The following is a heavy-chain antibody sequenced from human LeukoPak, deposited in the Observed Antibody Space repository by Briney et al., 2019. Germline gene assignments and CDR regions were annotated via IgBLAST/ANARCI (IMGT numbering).Heavy chain of an antibody. Sequence: SQTLSLTCSVSGDSVSRSDSYWDWIRQPPGKGLEWIGTIYYSGRTYYSPSLKSRVTMSVDPSNNQFSLNLRSVTAADTALYYCARRRYYDGSGYLEWGQGTLLSVSS. CDR2: IYYSGRT. CDR3: ARRRYYDGSGYLE. J-gene: IGHJ1*01. CDR1: GDSVSRSDSY. V-gene: IGHV4-39*01. D-gene: IGHD3-22*01.